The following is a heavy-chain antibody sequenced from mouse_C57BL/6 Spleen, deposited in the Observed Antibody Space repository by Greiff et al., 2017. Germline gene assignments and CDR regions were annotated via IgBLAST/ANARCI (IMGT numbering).Heavy chain of an antibody. V-gene: IGHV5-2*01. Sequence: EVQLVESGGGLVQPGASLKLSCESTEYAFPSPYMSWVRKTPEKRLELVAAINSAGGSTNYTEKMKRRFTMSRDNTSNTPYLQMRSLRSEDTAVYYCARLYDYDDPWFAYGGRGKRATVSA. CDR3: ARLYDYDDPWFAY. CDR2: INSAGGST. D-gene: IGHD2-4*01. CDR1: EYAFPSPY. J-gene: IGHJ3*01.